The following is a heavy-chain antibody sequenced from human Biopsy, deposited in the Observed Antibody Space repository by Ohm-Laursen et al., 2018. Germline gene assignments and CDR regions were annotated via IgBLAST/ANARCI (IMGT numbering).Heavy chain of an antibody. Sequence: SETLSLTCTDSGVSITAYYWSWIRQPPGKGLECIGNIHHSGSTNYNPSLKSRLTISVDTSKNQFSLKLSSVTAADTAVYYCARMDCSGGSCHYYSYGMDVWGQGTTVTVSS. D-gene: IGHD2-15*01. V-gene: IGHV4-4*09. CDR3: ARMDCSGGSCHYYSYGMDV. CDR2: IHHSGST. CDR1: GVSITAYY. J-gene: IGHJ6*02.